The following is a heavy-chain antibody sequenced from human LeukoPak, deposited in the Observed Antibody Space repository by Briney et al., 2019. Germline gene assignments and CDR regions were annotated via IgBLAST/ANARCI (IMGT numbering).Heavy chain of an antibody. V-gene: IGHV1-2*02. J-gene: IGHJ4*02. Sequence: ASVKVSCKASGYTFTGYYMHWVRQAPGQGLEWMGWINPNSGGTNYAQKFQGRVTMTRDTSISTAYMELSRLRSDDTAVYYCARDRADGSRPYLADYWGQGTLVTVSS. CDR2: INPNSGGT. CDR3: ARDRADGSRPYLADY. CDR1: GYTFTGYY. D-gene: IGHD3-10*01.